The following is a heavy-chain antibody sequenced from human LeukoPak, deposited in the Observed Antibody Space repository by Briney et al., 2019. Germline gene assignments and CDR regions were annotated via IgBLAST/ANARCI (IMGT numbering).Heavy chain of an antibody. CDR2: INHSGST. Sequence: PSETLSLTCTVSGGSTSSYFWSWIRQPPGKGLEWIGEINHSGSTNYNPSLKSRVTISVDTSKNQFSLKLSSVTAADTAVYYCARHYVILNYLSPRDNWFDPWGQGTLVTVSS. D-gene: IGHD4-11*01. CDR1: GGSTSSYF. J-gene: IGHJ5*02. V-gene: IGHV4-34*01. CDR3: ARHYVILNYLSPRDNWFDP.